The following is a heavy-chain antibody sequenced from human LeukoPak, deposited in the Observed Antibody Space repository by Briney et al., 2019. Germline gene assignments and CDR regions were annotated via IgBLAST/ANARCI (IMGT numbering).Heavy chain of an antibody. Sequence: TSETLSLTCAVSGGSISSSNWWSWVRQPPGKGLEWIGEIYHSGSTNYNPSLKSRVTISVDTSKNQFSLKLSSVTAADTAVYYCARGLMMAVAGRGEFHYWGQGTLVTVSS. CDR2: IYHSGST. CDR1: GGSISSSNW. CDR3: ARGLMMAVAGRGEFHY. J-gene: IGHJ4*02. V-gene: IGHV4-4*02. D-gene: IGHD6-13*01.